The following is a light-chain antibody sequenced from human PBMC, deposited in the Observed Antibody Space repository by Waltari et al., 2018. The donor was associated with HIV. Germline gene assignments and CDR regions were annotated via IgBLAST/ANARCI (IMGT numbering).Light chain of an antibody. Sequence: SALTQPASVSGSPGQSITLSCPGASSDVGRYNYVSWYHHHPGKAPKRIIYDVSNRPSGVSNRFSGSKSGTTASLTISGLQAEDEADYYCSSYTSSRTVVFGGGTKLTVL. CDR2: DVS. CDR1: SSDVGRYNY. V-gene: IGLV2-14*03. CDR3: SSYTSSRTVV. J-gene: IGLJ2*01.